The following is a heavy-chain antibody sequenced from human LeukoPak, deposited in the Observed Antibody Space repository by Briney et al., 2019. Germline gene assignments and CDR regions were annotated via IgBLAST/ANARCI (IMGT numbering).Heavy chain of an antibody. CDR3: AKRGQFWSGYHNWFDP. V-gene: IGHV4-30-4*08. D-gene: IGHD3-3*02. CDR1: GGSISSGDYY. Sequence: KPSETLSLTCTVSGGSISSGDYYWSWIRQPPGKGLEWIGYIYYSGSTYYNPSLKSRVTISVDTSKNQFSLKLSFVTAADTAVYYCAKRGQFWSGYHNWFDPWGQGTLVTVSS. J-gene: IGHJ5*02. CDR2: IYYSGST.